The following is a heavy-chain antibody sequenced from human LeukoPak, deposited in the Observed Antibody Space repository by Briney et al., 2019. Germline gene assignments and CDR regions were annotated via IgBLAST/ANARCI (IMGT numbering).Heavy chain of an antibody. V-gene: IGHV3-30-3*01. CDR2: ISYDGSNK. D-gene: IGHD1-26*01. J-gene: IGHJ4*02. Sequence: GGSLRLSCAASGFTFSSYAMHWVRQAPGKGLEWVAVISYDGSNKYYADSVKGRFTISRDNSKNTLYLQMNSLRAEDTAVYYCARDAHELVGATPPPFDYWGQGTLVTVSS. CDR1: GFTFSSYA. CDR3: ARDAHELVGATPPPFDY.